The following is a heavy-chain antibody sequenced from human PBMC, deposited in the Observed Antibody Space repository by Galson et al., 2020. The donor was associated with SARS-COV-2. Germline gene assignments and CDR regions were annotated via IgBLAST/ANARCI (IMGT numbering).Heavy chain of an antibody. D-gene: IGHD3-10*01. CDR1: GFTFSSYA. J-gene: IGHJ4*01. Sequence: GSLRLSCAASGFTFSSYAMHWVRQAPGKGLEWVAVISYDGSNKYYADSVKGRFTISRDNSKNTLYLQMNSLRAEDTAVYYCAREQVGFGELLLASFDYWCHGTLVTVSS. CDR3: AREQVGFGELLLASFDY. CDR2: ISYDGSNK. V-gene: IGHV3-30*04.